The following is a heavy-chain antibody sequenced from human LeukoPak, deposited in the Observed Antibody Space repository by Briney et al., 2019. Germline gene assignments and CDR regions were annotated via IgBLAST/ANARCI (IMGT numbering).Heavy chain of an antibody. CDR2: INPSGGST. D-gene: IGHD3-16*02. CDR1: GYTFTSYY. V-gene: IGHV1-46*01. J-gene: IGHJ4*02. Sequence: ASVKVSCKASGYTFTSYYMHWVRQAPGQGLEWMGLINPSGGSTSYAQKFQGRVTMTRDTSTSTVYMELSSLRSEDTAVYYCARDGELRLGELSFWGQGTLVTVSS. CDR3: ARDGELRLGELSF.